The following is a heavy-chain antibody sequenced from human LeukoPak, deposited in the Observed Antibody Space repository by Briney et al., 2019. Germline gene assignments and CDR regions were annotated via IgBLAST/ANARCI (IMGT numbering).Heavy chain of an antibody. CDR3: VGVRYNYGLSAY. CDR2: VSSNGGST. J-gene: IGHJ4*02. CDR1: GFTFSSYA. Sequence: PGGSLRLSCSASGFTFSSYAMHWVRQAPGKGLEYVSAVSSNGGSTYYADSVKGRFTISRDNSKNTLYLQMNNLRADDTAIYYCVGVRYNYGLSAYWGQGTLVIVSS. V-gene: IGHV3-64*04. D-gene: IGHD5-18*01.